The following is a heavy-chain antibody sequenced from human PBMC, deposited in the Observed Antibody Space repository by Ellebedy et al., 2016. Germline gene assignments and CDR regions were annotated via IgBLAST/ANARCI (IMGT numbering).Heavy chain of an antibody. CDR2: IFYSGST. CDR3: ARGRYDNGGFYFDS. Sequence: SETLSLTCTVSGGSITSGDFYWSWVRQHPGKGLEWIGYIFYSGSTYYNPSLKSRITMSVDTSKNQFSLKVTSVTATDTAVYSCARGRYDNGGFYFDSWGQGTLVTVSS. J-gene: IGHJ4*02. CDR1: GGSITSGDFY. V-gene: IGHV4-31*03. D-gene: IGHD3-9*01.